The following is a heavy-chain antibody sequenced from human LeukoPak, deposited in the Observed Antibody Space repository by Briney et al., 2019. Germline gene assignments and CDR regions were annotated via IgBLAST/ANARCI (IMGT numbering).Heavy chain of an antibody. CDR3: ARVVLDHF. Sequence: PGGSLRLSCAASGFDFSKYTMSWARQAPGKGLEWVSSISSGSRRIHYADSMRGRFTISRDNAKSSVYLQMHNLRVEDTATYFCARVVLDHFWGRGTLVTVSS. CDR2: ISSGSRRI. D-gene: IGHD6-6*01. J-gene: IGHJ4*02. CDR1: GFDFSKYT. V-gene: IGHV3-21*06.